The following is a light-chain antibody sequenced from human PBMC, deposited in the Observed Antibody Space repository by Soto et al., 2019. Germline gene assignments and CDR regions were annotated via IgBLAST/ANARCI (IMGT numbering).Light chain of an antibody. J-gene: IGKJ4*01. CDR2: GAS. CDR3: QQYNNWLFT. CDR1: QSVSGN. V-gene: IGKV3-15*01. Sequence: EIVMTQSPATLSVSPGERVTLSCRASQSVSGNLAWYQQKPGQAPSRLIYGASTRATGIPARFSGSGSGTEFTLTISSLQSEDVALYDCQQYNNWLFTFGGGTRVEIK.